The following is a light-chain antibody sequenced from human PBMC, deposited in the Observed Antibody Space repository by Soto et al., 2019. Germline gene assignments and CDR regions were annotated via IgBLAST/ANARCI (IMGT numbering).Light chain of an antibody. CDR3: QQYGESPYT. CDR1: QSVSNSY. CDR2: TAS. J-gene: IGKJ2*01. Sequence: ETVLTQSPGTLSLSPGERATLSCRASQSVSNSYLAWFQQKPGQAPRLLMYTASIRATGTPCRFRGSGSGTDFTLTISRLEPEDFAVYYCQQYGESPYTFGQGTKLEIK. V-gene: IGKV3-20*01.